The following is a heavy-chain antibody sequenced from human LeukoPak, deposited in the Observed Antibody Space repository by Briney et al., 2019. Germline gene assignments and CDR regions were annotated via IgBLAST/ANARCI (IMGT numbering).Heavy chain of an antibody. CDR2: INWKSGSI. J-gene: IGHJ4*02. D-gene: IGHD6-19*01. CDR1: GFTFDDYA. V-gene: IGHV3-9*01. CDR3: AKDKGSGWSGIDY. Sequence: GGSLRLSCAASGFTFDDYAMHWVRQTPGKGLEWVSGINWKSGSIGYADSAKGRFTISRDNAKNSLYLQMNSLRPEDTALYYCAKDKGSGWSGIDYWGQGTLVTVSS.